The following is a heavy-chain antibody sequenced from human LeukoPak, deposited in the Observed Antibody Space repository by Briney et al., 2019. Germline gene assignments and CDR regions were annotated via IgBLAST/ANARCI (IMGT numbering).Heavy chain of an antibody. J-gene: IGHJ4*02. CDR3: ARMQWLVPRDY. Sequence: ASVTVSFTASGYTFTGYYMHWVRQAPGPGLEWMGRINPNSGGTNYAQKFQGRVTMTRDTSISTAYMELSRLRSDDTAVYYCARMQWLVPRDYWGQGTLVTVSS. D-gene: IGHD6-19*01. V-gene: IGHV1-2*06. CDR1: GYTFTGYY. CDR2: INPNSGGT.